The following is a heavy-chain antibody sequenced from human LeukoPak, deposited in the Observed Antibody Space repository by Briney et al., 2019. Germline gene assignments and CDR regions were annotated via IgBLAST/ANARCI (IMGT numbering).Heavy chain of an antibody. V-gene: IGHV4-59*11. CDR2: IHYTGST. CDR1: GGSISSHF. Sequence: SETLSLTCTVSGGSISSHFWSWIRQPPGKGLEWIGYIHYTGSTNYNPSLKSRVTMSVDTSKNQFSLKLSSVTAADTAVYYCARDGYSGSPLFDYWGQGTLVTVSS. D-gene: IGHD1-26*01. J-gene: IGHJ4*02. CDR3: ARDGYSGSPLFDY.